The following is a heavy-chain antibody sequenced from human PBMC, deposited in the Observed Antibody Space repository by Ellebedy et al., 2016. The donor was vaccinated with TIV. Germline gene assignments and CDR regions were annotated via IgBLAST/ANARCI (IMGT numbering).Heavy chain of an antibody. CDR2: INQSGRT. V-gene: IGHV4-30-2*01. CDR3: ARGRHSYGYEWLDT. J-gene: IGHJ5*02. Sequence: LRLSXAVSGGSMRSGPYCWSWIRQPPGKGLEWVGYINQSGRTYYNPSLKSRVTISVDRSRNKFSLDLRSVTAADTAMYYCARGRHSYGYEWLDTWGQGTLASVSS. CDR1: GGSMRSGPYC. D-gene: IGHD5-18*01.